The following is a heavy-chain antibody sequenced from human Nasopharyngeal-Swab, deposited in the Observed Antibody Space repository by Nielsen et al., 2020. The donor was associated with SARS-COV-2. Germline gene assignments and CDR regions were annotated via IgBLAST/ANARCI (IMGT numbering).Heavy chain of an antibody. V-gene: IGHV4-39*07. CDR2: IYYSGST. Sequence: GSLRLSCTVSGGSISSSSYYWGWIRQPPGKGLEWIGSIYYSGSTYYNPSLKSRVTISVDTSKNQFSLKLSSVTAADTAVYYCVGSSWYGDYYYYGMDVWGQGTTDTVSS. D-gene: IGHD6-13*01. J-gene: IGHJ6*02. CDR1: GGSISSSSYY. CDR3: VGSSWYGDYYYYGMDV.